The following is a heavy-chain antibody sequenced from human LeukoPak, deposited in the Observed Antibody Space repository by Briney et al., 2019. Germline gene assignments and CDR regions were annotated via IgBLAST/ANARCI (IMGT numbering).Heavy chain of an antibody. CDR3: ATYTHWVAGDV. Sequence: GGSLRLSCAASGFNFRGYVMSWVRQAPGKGLEWVSAISGSGVRAHYTESVRGRFTISRDNSQNMLHLQMNSLRAEDTAVYCATYTHWVAGDVWGQGTTVTVSS. J-gene: IGHJ6*02. V-gene: IGHV3-23*01. CDR1: GFNFRGYV. CDR2: ISGSGVRA. D-gene: IGHD3-16*01.